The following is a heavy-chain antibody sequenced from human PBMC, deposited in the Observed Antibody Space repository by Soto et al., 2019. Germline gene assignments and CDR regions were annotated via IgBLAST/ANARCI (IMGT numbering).Heavy chain of an antibody. Sequence: QVQLVQSGLEVEKPGASVKVSCKASGYSFTSYGISWVRQAPEQGLEWMGWVYNGDTKYAQKVQGRVTMTTDIFTSTAYMELRSLRSDDTAVYYCARDIDWNLDYWGQGTLVTVSS. J-gene: IGHJ4*02. CDR1: GYSFTSYG. V-gene: IGHV1-18*04. D-gene: IGHD1-1*01. CDR3: ARDIDWNLDY. CDR2: VYNGDT.